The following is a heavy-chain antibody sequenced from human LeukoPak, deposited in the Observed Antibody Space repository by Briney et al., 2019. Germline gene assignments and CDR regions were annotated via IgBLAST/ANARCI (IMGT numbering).Heavy chain of an antibody. CDR1: GFPFSIYG. D-gene: IGHD3-22*01. CDR3: ARSYYDSSGYYPPDY. V-gene: IGHV3-23*01. Sequence: GGSLRLSCAGSGFPFSIYGMNWVRQAPGKGLEWVSGISPGGGPTYYADSVKGRFTISRDNSKNTLYLQMNSLRAEDTAVYYCARSYYDSSGYYPPDYWGQGTLVTVSS. J-gene: IGHJ4*02. CDR2: ISPGGGPT.